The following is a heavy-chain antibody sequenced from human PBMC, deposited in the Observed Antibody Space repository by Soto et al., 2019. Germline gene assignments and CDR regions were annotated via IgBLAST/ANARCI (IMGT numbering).Heavy chain of an antibody. V-gene: IGHV1-46*01. CDR2: INPASGST. Sequence: QVQLVQSGAEVKKPGASVKLSCRTSGYTFTHYYIHWVRQASGQGLEWLAIINPASGSTNYAQDFLGRVTLTMDSSTTTVYMELSGLRAEDTAIFYCARDLPAGDHWGQGTLVTVSS. D-gene: IGHD2-2*01. J-gene: IGHJ4*02. CDR1: GYTFTHYY. CDR3: ARDLPAGDH.